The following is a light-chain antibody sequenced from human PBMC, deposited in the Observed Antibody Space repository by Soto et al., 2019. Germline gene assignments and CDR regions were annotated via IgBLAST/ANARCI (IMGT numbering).Light chain of an antibody. CDR2: EVS. CDR3: SSYTITSTLV. J-gene: IGLJ3*02. V-gene: IGLV2-14*01. CDR1: SSDVGGYNY. Sequence: QSALTQPASVSGSPGQSITISCTGTSSDVGGYNYVSWYQHHPGKAPKLMIYEVSHRPSGVSNRFSGSKSGNTASLTISGLQAEDEADYYCSSYTITSTLVFGGGTKLTVL.